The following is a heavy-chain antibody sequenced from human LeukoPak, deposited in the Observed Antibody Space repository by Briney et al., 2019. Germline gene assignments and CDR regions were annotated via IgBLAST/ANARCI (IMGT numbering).Heavy chain of an antibody. D-gene: IGHD3-16*01. Sequence: PGGSLRLSCAASGFTFSSYEMNWVRQAPGKGLEWVSYISSSGSTIYYADSVKGRFTISRDNAKNSLYLQMNSLRAEDTAVYYCARDIMITFGGARGVHDAFDIWGQGTMVTVSS. V-gene: IGHV3-48*03. J-gene: IGHJ3*02. CDR2: ISSSGSTI. CDR3: ARDIMITFGGARGVHDAFDI. CDR1: GFTFSSYE.